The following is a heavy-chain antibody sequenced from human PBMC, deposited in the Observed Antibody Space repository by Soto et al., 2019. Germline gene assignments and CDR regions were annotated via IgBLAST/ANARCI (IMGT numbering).Heavy chain of an antibody. CDR3: AKDTYPAYSSSWYYYYGMDV. CDR1: GFTFDDYA. CDR2: ISWDGGST. J-gene: IGHJ6*02. V-gene: IGHV3-43D*03. D-gene: IGHD6-13*01. Sequence: GGSLRLSCAASGFTFDDYAMHWVRQAPGKGLEWVSLISWDGGSTYYADSVKGRFTISRDNSKNSLYLQMNSLRAEDTALYYCAKDTYPAYSSSWYYYYGMDVWGQGTTVTVSS.